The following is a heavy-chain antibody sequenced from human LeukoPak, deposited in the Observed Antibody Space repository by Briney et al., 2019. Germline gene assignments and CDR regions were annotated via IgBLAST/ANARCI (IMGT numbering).Heavy chain of an antibody. Sequence: SETLSLTCTVSGGSISSYYWSWIRQPPGKGLVWIGYIYTSGSTYYSPSLKSRVTISVDTSKNQFSLKLSSVTAADTAVYYCANLNWNGDFDYWGQGTLVTVSS. V-gene: IGHV4-4*09. CDR1: GGSISSYY. CDR3: ANLNWNGDFDY. CDR2: IYTSGST. J-gene: IGHJ4*02. D-gene: IGHD1-20*01.